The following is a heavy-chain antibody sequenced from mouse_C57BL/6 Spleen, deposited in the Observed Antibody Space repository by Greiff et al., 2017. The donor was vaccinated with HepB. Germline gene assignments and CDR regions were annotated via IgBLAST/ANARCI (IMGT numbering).Heavy chain of an antibody. CDR2: IYPRSGNT. CDR3: ARWITTVYYYAMDY. J-gene: IGHJ4*01. Sequence: VQLQQSGAELARPGASVKLSCKASGYTFTSSGISWVKQRTGQGLEWIGEIYPRSGNTYYNEKFKGKATLTADKSSSTAYMELRSLTSEDSAVYFCARWITTVYYYAMDYWGQGTSVTVSS. V-gene: IGHV1-81*01. D-gene: IGHD1-1*01. CDR1: GYTFTSSG.